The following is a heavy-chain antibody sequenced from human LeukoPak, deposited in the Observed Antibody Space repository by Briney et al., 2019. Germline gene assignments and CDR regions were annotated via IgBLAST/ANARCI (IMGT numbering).Heavy chain of an antibody. CDR3: RVATISVDV. CDR1: GGSFRVYY. D-gene: IGHD5-12*01. CDR2: INTSGST. V-gene: IGHV4-34*01. Sequence: SETLSLTCAVYGGSFRVYYWRWIRQPRAKGLELTGEINTSGSTNNNQSLKSRVNISVDTSKNQFSLKLSSVTAADTAVYYCRVATISVDVWGKGTTVTVSS. J-gene: IGHJ6*04.